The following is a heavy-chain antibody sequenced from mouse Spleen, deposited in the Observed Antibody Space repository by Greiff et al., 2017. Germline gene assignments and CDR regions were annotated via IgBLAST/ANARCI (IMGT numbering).Heavy chain of an antibody. D-gene: IGHD2-4*01. V-gene: IGHV2-2*01. CDR3: APTMITTSYAMDY. Sequence: VKLVESGPGLVQPSQSLSITCTVSGFSLTSYGVHWVRQSPGKGLEWLGVIWSGGSTDYNAAFISRLSISKDNSKSQVFFKMNSLQADDTAIYYCAPTMITTSYAMDYWGQGTSVTVSS. CDR1: GFSLTSYG. J-gene: IGHJ4*01. CDR2: IWSGGST.